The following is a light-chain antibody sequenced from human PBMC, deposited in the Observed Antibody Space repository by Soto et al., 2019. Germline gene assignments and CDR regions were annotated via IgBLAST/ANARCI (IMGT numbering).Light chain of an antibody. CDR1: QSVRSK. CDR3: QQYNNWPPIT. CDR2: DAS. Sequence: EIVMTQSPGTLSVSPGERATLSCGAGQSVRSKLAWYQQKPGQAPRLLIYDASTRATGIPARFSGSGSGTEFTLTISSLQSEDFAVYYCQQYNNWPPITFGQGTRLEIK. V-gene: IGKV3-15*01. J-gene: IGKJ5*01.